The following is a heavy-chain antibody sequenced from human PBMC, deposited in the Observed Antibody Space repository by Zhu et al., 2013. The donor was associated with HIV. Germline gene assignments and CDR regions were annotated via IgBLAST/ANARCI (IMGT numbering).Heavy chain of an antibody. CDR3: ASPRTIMAPYYFNAMDV. Sequence: QVQLVQSGPEVKKPGASVRVSCKASGYTFSRFGISWVRQAPGQGLEWMGWISVYNGNTNYTQRFEGRVTVTTDTSTNTAYLDLRSLTSDDTAVYYCASPRTIMAPYYFNAMDVWGQGTTVTVSS. V-gene: IGHV1-18*01. J-gene: IGHJ6*02. CDR2: ISVYNGNT. CDR1: GYTFSRFG. D-gene: IGHD1-1*01.